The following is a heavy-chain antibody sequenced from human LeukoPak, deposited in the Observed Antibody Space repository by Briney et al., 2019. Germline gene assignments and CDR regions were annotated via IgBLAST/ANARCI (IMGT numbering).Heavy chain of an antibody. D-gene: IGHD3-22*01. CDR2: ISSSSSYI. CDR1: GFTFSSYS. J-gene: IGHJ6*02. V-gene: IGHV3-21*01. CDR3: ARDWNYYDSSGYYPYYYGMDV. Sequence: GGSLRLSCAASGFTFSSYSMNWVRRAPGKGLEWVSSISSSSSYIYYADSVKGRFTISRDNAKNSLYLQMNSLRAEDTAVYYCARDWNYYDSSGYYPYYYGMDVWGQGTTVTVSS.